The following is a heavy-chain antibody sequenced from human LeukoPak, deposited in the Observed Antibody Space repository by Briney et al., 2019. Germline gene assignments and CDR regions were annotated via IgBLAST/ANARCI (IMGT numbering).Heavy chain of an antibody. Sequence: NPGGSLRLSCAASGFTFSSYAMTWVRQAPGKGLEWVSTISGSGGNIYYADSVKGRFSISRDNGKNSLYLQMNSLRDEDTAVYYCVRDDYGSGSFGDYWGQGTLVTVSS. CDR1: GFTFSSYA. CDR2: ISGSGGNI. V-gene: IGHV3-21*01. D-gene: IGHD3-10*01. J-gene: IGHJ4*02. CDR3: VRDDYGSGSFGDY.